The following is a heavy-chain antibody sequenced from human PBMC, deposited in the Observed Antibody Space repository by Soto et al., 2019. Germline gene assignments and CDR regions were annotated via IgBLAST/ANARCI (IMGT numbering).Heavy chain of an antibody. CDR3: ARDIDDGGSMRLDYYYYGMDV. Sequence: SGGSLRLCCAASGFTFSSYGMNWFRQAPGKGLEWVAVIWYDGSNKYYADSVKGRFTISRDNSKNTLYLQMNSLRAEDTDVYYCARDIDDGGSMRLDYYYYGMDVWGQGTTVTVSS. D-gene: IGHD2-15*01. CDR1: GFTFSSYG. V-gene: IGHV3-33*01. CDR2: IWYDGSNK. J-gene: IGHJ6*02.